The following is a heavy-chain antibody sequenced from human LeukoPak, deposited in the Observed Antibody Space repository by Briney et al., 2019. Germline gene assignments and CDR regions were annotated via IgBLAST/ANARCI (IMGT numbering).Heavy chain of an antibody. V-gene: IGHV4-4*09. CDR2: IFATGST. CDR3: ARHGSVRSPLGP. D-gene: IGHD3-10*01. CDR1: GGSISSYY. J-gene: IGHJ5*02. Sequence: SETLSLTCTVSGGSISSYYWSWIRKPQEKGQERIGYIFATGSTNYNLSLKRRVTISVDTSKPQFSLNLRSVTAADTAVYYCARHGSVRSPLGPWGQGTLVTGSS.